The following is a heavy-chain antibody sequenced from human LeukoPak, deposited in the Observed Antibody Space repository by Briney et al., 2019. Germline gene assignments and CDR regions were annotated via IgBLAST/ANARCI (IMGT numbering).Heavy chain of an antibody. CDR2: ILYDGSNK. CDR1: GFTFSSYG. D-gene: IGHD6-13*01. J-gene: IGHJ4*02. CDR3: AKAPGIAAAGDY. Sequence: PGRSLRLSCAASGFTFSSYGMHWVRQAPGKGLEWVAVILYDGSNKYYADSVKGRFTISRDNSKNTLYLQMNSLRAEDTAVYYSAKAPGIAAAGDYWGQGTLVTVSS. V-gene: IGHV3-30*18.